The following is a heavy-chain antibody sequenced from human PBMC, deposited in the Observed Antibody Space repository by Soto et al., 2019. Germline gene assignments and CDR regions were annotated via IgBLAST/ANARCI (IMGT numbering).Heavy chain of an antibody. J-gene: IGHJ5*02. CDR1: GGSFSGYY. D-gene: IGHD3-22*01. Sequence: PSETLSLTCAVYGGSFSGYYWSWIRQPPGKGLEWIGEINHSGSTNYNPSLKSRVTISVDTSKNQFSLKLSSVTAADTAVYYCARGTMIVIGNWFDPWGQGTLVTVSS. CDR2: INHSGST. CDR3: ARGTMIVIGNWFDP. V-gene: IGHV4-34*01.